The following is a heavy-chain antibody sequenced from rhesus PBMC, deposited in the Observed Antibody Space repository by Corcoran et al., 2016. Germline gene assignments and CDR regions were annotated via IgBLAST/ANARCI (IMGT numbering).Heavy chain of an antibody. Sequence: QVQLQESGPGLVKPSETLSLTCAVSGGSISHRYYWNWIRQPPGKGLEWIGNIYGSSGSTYYNPSLKSRVTISKDTSKNQFSLKLSSVTAADTAVYYCARTGSGWYYFDYWGQGVLVTVSS. J-gene: IGHJ4*01. V-gene: IGHV4S7*01. D-gene: IGHD6-31*01. CDR3: ARTGSGWYYFDY. CDR1: GGSISHRYY. CDR2: IYGSSGST.